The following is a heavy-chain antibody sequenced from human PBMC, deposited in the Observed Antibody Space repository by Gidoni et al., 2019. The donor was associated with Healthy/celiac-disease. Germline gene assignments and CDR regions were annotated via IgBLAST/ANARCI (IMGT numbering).Heavy chain of an antibody. CDR2: INHSGST. V-gene: IGHV4-34*01. D-gene: IGHD5-18*01. CDR3: ARGRIQLWLYYFDY. CDR1: GGSFSGYY. Sequence: QVQLQQWGAGLLKPSEALSLTCAVYGGSFSGYYWSWIRQPPGKGLEWIGEINHSGSTHYNPSLKSRVTISVDTSKNQFSLKLRSVTAADTAVYYCARGRIQLWLYYFDYWGQGTLVTVSS. J-gene: IGHJ4*02.